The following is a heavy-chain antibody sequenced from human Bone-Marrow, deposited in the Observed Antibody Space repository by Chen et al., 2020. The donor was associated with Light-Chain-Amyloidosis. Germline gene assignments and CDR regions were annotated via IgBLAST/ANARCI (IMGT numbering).Heavy chain of an antibody. CDR1: GFTLSSPW. V-gene: IGHV3-74*01. J-gene: IGHJ6*02. D-gene: IGHD3-9*01. Sequence: EVQLVESGGGLVQPGGSLTLSCAAPGFTLSSPWMHWVRQAPGKGLVWVSRINSDGGSINYADSVKGRFTVSRDNAKNTLYLQMNSLRAEDTAVYYCARLRSGTGYYTGDYYYGMDVWGQGTTVTVSS. CDR2: INSDGGSI. CDR3: ARLRSGTGYYTGDYYYGMDV.